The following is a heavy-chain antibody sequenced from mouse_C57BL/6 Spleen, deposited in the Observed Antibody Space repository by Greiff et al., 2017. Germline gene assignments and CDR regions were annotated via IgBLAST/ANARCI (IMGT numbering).Heavy chain of an antibody. V-gene: IGHV1-64*01. CDR2: IHPNSGST. CDR1: GYTFTSYW. D-gene: IGHD1-1*01. Sequence: QVQLKQPGAELVKPGASVKLSCKASGYTFTSYWMHWVKQRPGQGLEWIGMIHPNSGSTNYNEKFKGKATLTVDKSSSTAYMQLSSLTSEDSAVYYCARSEPYYYGSFAYGGKGTLVTVSA. CDR3: ARSEPYYYGSFAY. J-gene: IGHJ3*01.